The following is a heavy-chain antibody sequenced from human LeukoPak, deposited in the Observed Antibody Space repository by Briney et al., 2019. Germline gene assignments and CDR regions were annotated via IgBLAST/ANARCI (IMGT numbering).Heavy chain of an antibody. J-gene: IGHJ4*02. D-gene: IGHD4-23*01. CDR2: IYHSGST. CDR1: GGSISSGGYP. V-gene: IGHV4-30-2*01. Sequence: SETLSLTCAVSGGSISSGGYPWSWIRQPPGKGLEWIGYIYHSGSTYYNPSLKSRVTISVDRSKNQFSLKLSSVTAADTAVYYCARGGNAPDYWGQGTLVTVSS. CDR3: ARGGNAPDY.